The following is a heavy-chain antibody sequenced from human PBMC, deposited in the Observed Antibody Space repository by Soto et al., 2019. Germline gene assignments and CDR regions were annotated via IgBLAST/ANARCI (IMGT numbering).Heavy chain of an antibody. D-gene: IGHD2-15*01. CDR1: GGTFSSYT. Sequence: QVQLVQSGAEVKKPGSSVKVSCKASGGTFSSYTISWVRQAPGQGLEWMGRIIPILGIANYAQKFQGRVTITADKSTSTAYMELSSRRSEDTAVYYCARDRDIVVVVAATGGGMDVWGQGTTVTVSS. J-gene: IGHJ6*02. V-gene: IGHV1-69*08. CDR2: IIPILGIA. CDR3: ARDRDIVVVVAATGGGMDV.